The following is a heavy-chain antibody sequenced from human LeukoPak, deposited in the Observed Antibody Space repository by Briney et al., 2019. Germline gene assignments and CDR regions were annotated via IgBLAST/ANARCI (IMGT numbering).Heavy chain of an antibody. Sequence: SETLSLTCIVSGGSISSSTYFWGWIRQPPGKGLEWIGIISYNGTTYYNPSLKRRVTISVDTSKNQFSLRLNSVTAADTAVYYCARGRRMTLFGVVMRWFDPWGQGALVTVSS. V-gene: IGHV4-39*07. CDR3: ARGRRMTLFGVVMRWFDP. CDR1: GGSISSSTYF. J-gene: IGHJ5*02. CDR2: ISYNGTT. D-gene: IGHD3-3*01.